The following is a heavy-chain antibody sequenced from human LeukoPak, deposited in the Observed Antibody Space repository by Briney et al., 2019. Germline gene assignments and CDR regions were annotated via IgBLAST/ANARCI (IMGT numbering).Heavy chain of an antibody. J-gene: IGHJ4*02. CDR2: TDSSGSTT. V-gene: IGHV3-48*03. CDR3: ASAHGGSGYDRPFDY. Sequence: GGSLRLSCTASRFYFSTYDMNWVRQVPGKGLEWVSYTDSSGSTTYYAGSVQGRFTISRDNAKNSLYLQMKSLRVEDTAFYYCASAHGGSGYDRPFDYWGQGTLVTVSS. CDR1: RFYFSTYD. D-gene: IGHD5-12*01.